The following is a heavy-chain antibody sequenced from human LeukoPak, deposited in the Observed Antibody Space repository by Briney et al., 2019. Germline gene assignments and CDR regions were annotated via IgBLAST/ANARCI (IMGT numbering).Heavy chain of an antibody. CDR3: ARDSPVWSGSYYYYYGMDV. CDR1: GYTFTGYY. Sequence: ASVKVSCKASGYTFTGYYMHWVRQAPGQGLEWMGWLNPNSGGTNYAQKFQGRVTMTRDTSISTAYMELSRLRSDDTAVYYCARDSPVWSGSYYYYYGMDVWGQETTVTVSS. J-gene: IGHJ6*02. V-gene: IGHV1-2*02. D-gene: IGHD3-3*01. CDR2: LNPNSGGT.